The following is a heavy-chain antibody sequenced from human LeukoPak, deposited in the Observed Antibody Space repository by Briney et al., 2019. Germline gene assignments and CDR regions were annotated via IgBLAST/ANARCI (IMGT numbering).Heavy chain of an antibody. Sequence: PSETLSLTCTVSGGSVSGGSISSYYWSWIRQAPGKGLEWIGYIYSSGSTNYNPSLKSRVTISVDTSKNQFSLKLSSVTAADTAVYYCARRGRYGLGLYYYYGVDVWGQGTTVTVSS. D-gene: IGHD5-18*01. J-gene: IGHJ6*02. CDR1: GGSVSGGSISSYY. CDR3: ARRGRYGLGLYYYYGVDV. CDR2: IYSSGST. V-gene: IGHV4-59*08.